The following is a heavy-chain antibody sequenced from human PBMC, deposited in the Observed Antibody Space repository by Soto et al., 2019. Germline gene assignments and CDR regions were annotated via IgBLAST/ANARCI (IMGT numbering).Heavy chain of an antibody. CDR3: ARDGYSSDKDGMDV. J-gene: IGHJ6*02. D-gene: IGHD4-4*01. Sequence: AGGSLRLSCEASGFTLSAYNMNWVRQAPGKGLEWVSSISSSSSYIYYADSVKGRFSISRDNARNSLYLRMNSLRAEDTAVYYCARDGYSSDKDGMDVCGQGTTVTVSS. CDR1: GFTLSAYN. CDR2: ISSSSSYI. V-gene: IGHV3-21*01.